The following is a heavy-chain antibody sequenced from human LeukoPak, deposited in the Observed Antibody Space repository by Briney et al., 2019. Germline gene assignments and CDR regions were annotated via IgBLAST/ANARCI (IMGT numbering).Heavy chain of an antibody. Sequence: PGGSLRLSCTASGFTFSSYWMHWVRHAPGKGLVWVSRINSDGSTTTYADSVKGRFTISRDNAKNTLYLQMNSLRVEDTAVYYCARPHTGFDSWGQGTLVTVSS. CDR1: GFTFSSYW. CDR2: INSDGSTT. CDR3: ARPHTGFDS. V-gene: IGHV3-74*01. J-gene: IGHJ4*02.